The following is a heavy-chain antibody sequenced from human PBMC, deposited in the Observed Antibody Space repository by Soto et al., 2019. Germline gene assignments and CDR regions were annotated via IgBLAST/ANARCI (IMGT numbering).Heavy chain of an antibody. CDR2: ISGSGGST. V-gene: IGHV3-23*01. D-gene: IGHD5-12*01. CDR1: GFTFSSYA. J-gene: IGHJ4*02. CDR3: AKDRERRDGYNAYFDY. Sequence: EVQLLESGGGLVQPGGSLRLSCAASGFTFSSYAMSWVRQAPGQGLEWVSAISGSGGSTYYADSVKGRFTISRDNSKNTLYLQMNSLRAEDTAVYYCAKDRERRDGYNAYFDYWGQGTLVTVSS.